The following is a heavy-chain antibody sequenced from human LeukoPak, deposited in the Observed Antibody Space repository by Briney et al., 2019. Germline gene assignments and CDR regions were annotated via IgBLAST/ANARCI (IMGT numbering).Heavy chain of an antibody. J-gene: IGHJ4*02. V-gene: IGHV5-51*01. D-gene: IGHD2-15*01. CDR1: GYSFNTYW. CDR2: IYPGDSDT. Sequence: GESLKISCQGSGYSFNTYWIAWVRQMPGKGLEWMGIIYPGDSDTKYSPSFQGQITISADKSINTSYLRWSRLKASDTVMYYCARAYYCGGGSCKLEYWNQGTLVTVSS. CDR3: ARAYYCGGGSCKLEY.